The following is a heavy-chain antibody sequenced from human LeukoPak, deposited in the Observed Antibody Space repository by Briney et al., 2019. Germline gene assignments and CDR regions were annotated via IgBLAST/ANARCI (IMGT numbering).Heavy chain of an antibody. CDR2: ISGTGDDT. Sequence: GGSLRLSCAVSGFTFNSYAVTWVRQAPWKGLEWVSSISGTGDDTYYADSVKGRFTISRDNSNNTLSLQMNSLRAEDTALYYCAKEVGEGYYDYWGQGTLVTVSS. V-gene: IGHV3-23*01. CDR3: AKEVGEGYYDY. CDR1: GFTFNSYA. D-gene: IGHD4-17*01. J-gene: IGHJ4*02.